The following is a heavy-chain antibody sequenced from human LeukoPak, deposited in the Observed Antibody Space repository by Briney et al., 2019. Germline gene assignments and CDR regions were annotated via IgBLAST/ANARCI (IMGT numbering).Heavy chain of an antibody. Sequence: PSETLSLTCTVSGGSISSSSYSWGWIRQPPGKGLEWIGSIYYSGSTYYNPSLKSRVTISVDTSKNQFSLKLSSVTAADTAVYYCASSLDTAMVYWGQGTLVTVSS. CDR2: IYYSGST. CDR3: ASSLDTAMVY. CDR1: GGSISSSSYS. J-gene: IGHJ4*02. V-gene: IGHV4-39*01. D-gene: IGHD5-18*01.